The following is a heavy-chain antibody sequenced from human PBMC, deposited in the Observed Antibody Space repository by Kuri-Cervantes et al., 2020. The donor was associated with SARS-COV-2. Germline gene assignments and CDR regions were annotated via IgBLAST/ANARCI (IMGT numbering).Heavy chain of an antibody. Sequence: GGSLRLSCAASGFTVSGNYMSWVRQAPGKGLEWVGFIRSKAYGGTTEYAASVKGRFTISRDDSKSIAYLQMNSLKTEDTAVYYCTSLDFWSGYYFDYWGQGTLVTVSS. J-gene: IGHJ4*02. V-gene: IGHV3-49*04. D-gene: IGHD3-3*01. CDR2: IRSKAYGGTT. CDR1: GFTVSGNY. CDR3: TSLDFWSGYYFDY.